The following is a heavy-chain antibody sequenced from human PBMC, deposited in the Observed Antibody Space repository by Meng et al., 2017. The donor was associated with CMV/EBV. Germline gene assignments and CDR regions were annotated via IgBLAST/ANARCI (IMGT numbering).Heavy chain of an antibody. J-gene: IGHJ6*02. V-gene: IGHV1-18*01. CDR1: GYTFTSYG. CDR3: ARQCEWGGGSCYGYYYYGMDV. D-gene: IGHD2-15*01. Sequence: ASVKVSCKASGYTFTSYGISWVRQAPGQGLEWMGWISAYNDNTNYAQKLQGRVTMTTDTSKSTAYMELRSLRSDDTAVYYCARQCEWGGGSCYGYYYYGMDVWGQGTTVTVSS. CDR2: ISAYNDNT.